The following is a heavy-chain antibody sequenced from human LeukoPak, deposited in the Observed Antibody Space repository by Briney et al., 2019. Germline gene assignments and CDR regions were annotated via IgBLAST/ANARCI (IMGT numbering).Heavy chain of an antibody. CDR1: GFSFSSYG. D-gene: IGHD5-12*01. CDR3: AKDGSDY. CDR2: ISYDGSNK. J-gene: IGHJ4*02. V-gene: IGHV3-30*18. Sequence: GGSLRLSCAASGFSFSSYGMHWVRQAPGKGLEWVALISYDGSNKHYGDSVKGRFTISRDNSKNTLYLQMHSLRPEDTAVYYCAKDGSDYWGQGTLATVSS.